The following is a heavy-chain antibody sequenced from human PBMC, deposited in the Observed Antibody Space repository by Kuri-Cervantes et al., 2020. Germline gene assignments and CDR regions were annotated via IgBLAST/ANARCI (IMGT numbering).Heavy chain of an antibody. Sequence: GSLRLSCAVYGGSFSGYYWSWIRQPPGKGLEWIGEINHSGSTNYNPSLKSRVTISADTSKNQFSLKLSSVTAADTAVYYCARGGIVATINYWGQGTLVTVSS. D-gene: IGHD5-12*01. CDR1: GGSFSGYY. J-gene: IGHJ4*02. CDR3: ARGGIVATINY. V-gene: IGHV4-34*01. CDR2: INHSGST.